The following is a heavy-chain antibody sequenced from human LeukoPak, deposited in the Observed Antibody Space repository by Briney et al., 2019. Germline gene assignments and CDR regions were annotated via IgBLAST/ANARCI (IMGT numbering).Heavy chain of an antibody. J-gene: IGHJ4*02. CDR2: ISGDGGST. V-gene: IGHV3-43*02. CDR3: AKDFSSYGSGSYCSFDY. CDR1: GLTFDDYA. Sequence: GGSLRLSCAACGLTFDDYAMHWVRQAPGKGLEWVSLISGDGGSTYYADSVKGRFTISRDNSKDSLYLQMNSLRTEDTALYYCAKDFSSYGSGSYCSFDYWGQGTLVTVSS. D-gene: IGHD3-10*01.